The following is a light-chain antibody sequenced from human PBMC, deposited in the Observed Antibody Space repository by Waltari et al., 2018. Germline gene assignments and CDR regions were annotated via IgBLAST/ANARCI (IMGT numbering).Light chain of an antibody. CDR1: SSNIGAPYA. J-gene: IGLJ3*02. Sequence: QSVLTQPPSVSGAPGQSVTISCTGSSSNIGAPYAVHWYQQFPAAAPQSLIYVNNNRPSGVPYRCAGAKTCTSAALAITGLQADDEADYYCQSYDNTSSGSVFGGGTKLTVL. CDR2: VNN. V-gene: IGLV1-40*01. CDR3: QSYDNTSSGSV.